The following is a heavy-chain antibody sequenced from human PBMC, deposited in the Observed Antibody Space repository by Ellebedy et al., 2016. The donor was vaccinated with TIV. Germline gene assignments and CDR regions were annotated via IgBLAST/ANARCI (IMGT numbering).Heavy chain of an antibody. V-gene: IGHV3-13*01. CDR3: ARATAGFDY. CDR2: IGKAGDT. D-gene: IGHD1-1*01. J-gene: IGHJ4*02. Sequence: PGGSLRLSCAASGFSFSTYDMPWVRQATGKSLEWVSAIGKAGDTHYPDSVKGRFTISRENGKNSLYLQMNSLSAGDTAVYYCARATAGFDYWGQGTLVTVSS. CDR1: GFSFSTYD.